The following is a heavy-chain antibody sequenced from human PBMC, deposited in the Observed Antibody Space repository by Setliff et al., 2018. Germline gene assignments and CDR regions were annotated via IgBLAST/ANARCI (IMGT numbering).Heavy chain of an antibody. V-gene: IGHV4-59*12. D-gene: IGHD2-8*01. CDR1: GGSITSYY. Sequence: SETLSLTCSVSGGSITSYYCSWSRQPPRKGLEWVGYSYYRVNNNYNPSLKSLVTISVDTSKNQFSLKLSAVTAADTAVYFCAREDGPNYYYYYMDIWGKGTTVTVSS. CDR3: AREDGPNYYYYYMDI. CDR2: SYYRVNN. J-gene: IGHJ6*03.